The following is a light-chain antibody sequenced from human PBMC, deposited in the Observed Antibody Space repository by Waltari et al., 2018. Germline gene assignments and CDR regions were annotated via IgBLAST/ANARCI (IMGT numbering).Light chain of an antibody. CDR2: GAS. V-gene: IGKV3-15*01. CDR3: QQYHNWPRGM. J-gene: IGKJ1*01. CDR1: QSIGSH. Sequence: EIVMTQSPVTLSVSPGERVTLSSRASQSIGSHLAWYQQKPGQPPRLLIYGASTRASGIPARFSGSGSETDFTLTISSLQSEDSALYYCQQYHNWPRGMFGQGTKVEFK.